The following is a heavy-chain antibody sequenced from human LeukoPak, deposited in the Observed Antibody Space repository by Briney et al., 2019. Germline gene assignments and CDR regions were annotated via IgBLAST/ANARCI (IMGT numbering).Heavy chain of an antibody. J-gene: IGHJ5*02. CDR3: ARDPVWYYYDSSGYYPNWFDP. Sequence: EASVKVSCKASGYTFTGYYMHWVRQAPGQGLEWMGWINPNSGGTNYAQKFQGRVTMTRDTSISTAYVELSRLRSDGTAVYYCARDPVWYYYDSSGYYPNWFDPWGQGTLVTVSS. CDR2: INPNSGGT. D-gene: IGHD3-22*01. CDR1: GYTFTGYY. V-gene: IGHV1-2*02.